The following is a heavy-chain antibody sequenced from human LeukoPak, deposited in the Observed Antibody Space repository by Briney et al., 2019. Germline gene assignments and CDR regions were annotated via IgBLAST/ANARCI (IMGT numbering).Heavy chain of an antibody. V-gene: IGHV3-23*01. CDR1: GFTFSSYA. D-gene: IGHD3-10*01. Sequence: PGGSLRLSCAASGFTFSSYAMSWVRQAPGKGLEWVSAISGSGGSTYYADSVKGRFTISRDNSKNTLYLQMNSLRAEDTAVYYCAKDQSAHMVRGVIYYFDYWDQGTLVTVSS. CDR3: AKDQSAHMVRGVIYYFDY. CDR2: ISGSGGST. J-gene: IGHJ4*02.